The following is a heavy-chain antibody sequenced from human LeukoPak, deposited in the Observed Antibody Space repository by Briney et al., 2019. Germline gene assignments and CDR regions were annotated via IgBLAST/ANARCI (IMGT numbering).Heavy chain of an antibody. CDR1: GGSISSSTYY. CDR3: ARIGGSGKAFDI. V-gene: IGHV4-39*07. D-gene: IGHD2-15*01. Sequence: SETLSLTCTVSGGSISSSTYYWGWIRQPPGKGLEWIGNIYYSGSTYYNPSLKSRVTISVDTSKNQFSLKLSSVTAADTAVYYCARIGGSGKAFDIWGQGTMVTVSS. CDR2: IYYSGST. J-gene: IGHJ3*02.